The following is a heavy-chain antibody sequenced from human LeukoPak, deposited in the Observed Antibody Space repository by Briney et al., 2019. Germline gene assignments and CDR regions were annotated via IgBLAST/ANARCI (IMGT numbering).Heavy chain of an antibody. D-gene: IGHD3-16*01. Sequence: GGSLRLSCAASGFTFSSYGMSWVRQAPGKGLEWVSAISGSGGSTYYADSVKGRFTISRDNSKNTLYLQMNSLRAEDTAVYYCATEITPYYYMDVWGKGTTVTVSS. CDR2: ISGSGGST. CDR3: ATEITPYYYMDV. J-gene: IGHJ6*03. CDR1: GFTFSSYG. V-gene: IGHV3-23*01.